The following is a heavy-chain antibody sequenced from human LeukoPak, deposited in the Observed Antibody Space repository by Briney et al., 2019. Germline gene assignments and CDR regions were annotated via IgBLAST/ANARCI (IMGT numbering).Heavy chain of an antibody. CDR2: ISAYNGNT. Sequence: ASVKVSCKASGYTFTSYGISWVRQAPGQGLEWMGWISAYNGNTNYAQKLQGRVTMTTDTSTSTAYMGLRSLRSDDTAVYYCARWKYYDFWSGSSFYYYMDVWGKGTTVTVSS. J-gene: IGHJ6*03. V-gene: IGHV1-18*01. CDR1: GYTFTSYG. CDR3: ARWKYYDFWSGSSFYYYMDV. D-gene: IGHD3-3*01.